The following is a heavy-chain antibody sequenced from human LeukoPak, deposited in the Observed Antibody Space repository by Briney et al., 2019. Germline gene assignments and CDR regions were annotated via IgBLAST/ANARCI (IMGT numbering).Heavy chain of an antibody. Sequence: PSETLSLTCTVSGGSISSSSYCWGWIRQPPGKGLEWIGSIYYSGSTYYNPSLKSRVTISVDTSKNQFSLKLSSVTAADTAVYYCARQGITIFGPFDPWGQGTLVTVPS. V-gene: IGHV4-39*01. CDR1: GGSISSSSYC. CDR3: ARQGITIFGPFDP. D-gene: IGHD3-3*01. CDR2: IYYSGST. J-gene: IGHJ5*02.